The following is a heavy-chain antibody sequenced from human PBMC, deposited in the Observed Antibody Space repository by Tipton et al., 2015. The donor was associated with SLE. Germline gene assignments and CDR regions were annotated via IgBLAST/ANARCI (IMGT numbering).Heavy chain of an antibody. J-gene: IGHJ4*02. CDR2: ISAYIGNA. Sequence: QLVQSGPEVKKPGASVKVSCKASGYTFTHYGITWLRQAPGQGLEWMGWISAYIGNANYAQNLQGRVTVTTDTSTSTVYMEIRSLRSDDTAVYYCARYSSGWYDPFDSWGQGTLVTVSS. V-gene: IGHV1-18*01. D-gene: IGHD6-13*01. CDR1: GYTFTHYG. CDR3: ARYSSGWYDPFDS.